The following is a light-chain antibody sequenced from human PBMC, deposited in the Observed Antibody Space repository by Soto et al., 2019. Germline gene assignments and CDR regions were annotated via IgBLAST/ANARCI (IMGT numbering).Light chain of an antibody. CDR3: QQYGDSPPET. Sequence: EIVLTQSPGTLSLSPGERATLPCRASQSVSNNYLAWYQQRPGQAPRLLIYGASSRAPGIPDRFSGSGSGTDFTLTISRLESEDFAVYYCQQYGDSPPETFGQGTRVDIK. V-gene: IGKV3-20*01. CDR2: GAS. CDR1: QSVSNNY. J-gene: IGKJ1*01.